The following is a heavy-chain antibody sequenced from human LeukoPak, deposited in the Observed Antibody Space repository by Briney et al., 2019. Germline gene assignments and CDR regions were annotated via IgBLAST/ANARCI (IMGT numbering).Heavy chain of an antibody. V-gene: IGHV4-39*01. CDR1: GGSISSYY. CDR2: IYYSGST. Sequence: PSETLSLTCTVSGGSISSYYWGWIRQPPGKGLEWIGSIYYSGSTYYNPSLKSRVTISVDTSKNQFSLKLSSVTAADTAVYYCARRRMGGGYSGYDPFDYWGQGTLVTVSS. D-gene: IGHD5-12*01. CDR3: ARRRMGGGYSGYDPFDY. J-gene: IGHJ4*02.